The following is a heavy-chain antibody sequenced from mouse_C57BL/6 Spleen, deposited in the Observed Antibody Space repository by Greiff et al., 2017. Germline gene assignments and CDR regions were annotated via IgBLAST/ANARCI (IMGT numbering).Heavy chain of an antibody. CDR2: IYPGSGNT. CDR1: GYSFTSYY. J-gene: IGHJ1*03. Sequence: VQLQQSGPELVKPGASVKISCKASGYSFTSYYIHWVKQRPGQGLEWIGGIYPGSGNTKYNEKFKGKATLTADTSSSTAYMQLSSLTSEDSAVYYCAMGYYYSSSSYYWYFDVWGTGTTVTVSS. CDR3: AMGYYYSSSSYYWYFDV. V-gene: IGHV1-66*01. D-gene: IGHD1-1*01.